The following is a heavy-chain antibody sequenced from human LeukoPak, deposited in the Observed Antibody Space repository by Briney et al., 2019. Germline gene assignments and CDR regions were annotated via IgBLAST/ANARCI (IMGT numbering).Heavy chain of an antibody. D-gene: IGHD3-3*01. Sequence: GGSLRLACAASGFTFSSYWMSWVRQAPGKGLEWVANIKQDGSEKYYVDSVKGRFTISRDNAKNSLYLQMNSLRAEDTAVYYCARGSYDFWSGYLSYFDYWGQGTLVTVSS. V-gene: IGHV3-7*01. CDR1: GFTFSSYW. CDR2: IKQDGSEK. J-gene: IGHJ4*02. CDR3: ARGSYDFWSGYLSYFDY.